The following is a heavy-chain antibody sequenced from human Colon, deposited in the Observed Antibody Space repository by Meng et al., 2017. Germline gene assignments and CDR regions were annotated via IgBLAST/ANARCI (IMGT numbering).Heavy chain of an antibody. D-gene: IGHD3-3*01. J-gene: IGHJ4*02. Sequence: HVNLVQSGAEVKKTGTSVKVSCKASGYSFTTYSMHWARQAPGQGREWMAWINTANGDVLYSETFRARLTITRDAPAGTVKMELSSLGSEDTAVYYCATDFSPRGDYWGQGTLVTVSS. V-gene: IGHV1-3*04. CDR1: GYSFTTYS. CDR2: INTANGDV. CDR3: ATDFSPRGDY.